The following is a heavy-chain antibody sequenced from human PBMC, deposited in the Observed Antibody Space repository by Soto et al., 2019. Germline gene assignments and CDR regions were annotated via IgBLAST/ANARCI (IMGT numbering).Heavy chain of an antibody. Sequence: QVQLQESGPGLVKPSETLSLTCTVSGGSISSYYWSWIRQTPGQGLEWVGYIDYSGGTNYNSSLKSRVTISVDTSRNQFSLKLSSVTAADTAMYYCAGFGHAWANPFDIWGQGTMVTVSS. V-gene: IGHV4-59*12. J-gene: IGHJ3*02. D-gene: IGHD1-26*01. CDR1: GGSISSYY. CDR2: IDYSGGT. CDR3: AGFGHAWANPFDI.